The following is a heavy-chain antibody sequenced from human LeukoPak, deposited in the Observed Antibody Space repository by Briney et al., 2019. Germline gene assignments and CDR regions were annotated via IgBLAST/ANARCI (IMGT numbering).Heavy chain of an antibody. CDR3: ARENDSSGSQPRLTYWYFDL. V-gene: IGHV1-69*05. J-gene: IGHJ2*01. Sequence: SVKVSCKASGGTFSSYAISWVRQAPGQGLEWMGGIIPIFGTANYAQKFQGRVTITTDESTSTAYMELSSLRSEDTAVYYCARENDSSGSQPRLTYWYFDLWGRGTLVTVSS. CDR2: IIPIFGTA. D-gene: IGHD3-22*01. CDR1: GGTFSSYA.